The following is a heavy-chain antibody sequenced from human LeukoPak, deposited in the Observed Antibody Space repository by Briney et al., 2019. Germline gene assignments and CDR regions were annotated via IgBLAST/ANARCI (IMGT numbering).Heavy chain of an antibody. J-gene: IGHJ6*02. D-gene: IGHD3-10*01. CDR3: ARGKVVRGVLRGYYHYGMDV. Sequence: SETLSLTCAVYGGSFSGYYWSWIRQPPGKGLEWIGEINHSGSTNYNPSLKSRVTISVDTSKNQFSLKLSSVTAADTAVYYCARGKVVRGVLRGYYHYGMDVWGQGTTVTVSS. CDR2: INHSGST. V-gene: IGHV4-34*01. CDR1: GGSFSGYY.